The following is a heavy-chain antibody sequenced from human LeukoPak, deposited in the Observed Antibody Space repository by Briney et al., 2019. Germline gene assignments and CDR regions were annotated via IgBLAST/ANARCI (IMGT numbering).Heavy chain of an antibody. V-gene: IGHV3-23*01. CDR1: GFTFSSYV. Sequence: GGSLRLSCAASGFTFSSYVMNWVRQAPGKGLEWVPGISDSGGGTYYADSVKGRFTISGDNSKNTLYLQMNSLRAEDTAVYYCAKLPGRAADYWGQGTLVTVSS. J-gene: IGHJ4*02. CDR2: ISDSGGGT. CDR3: AKLPGRAADY.